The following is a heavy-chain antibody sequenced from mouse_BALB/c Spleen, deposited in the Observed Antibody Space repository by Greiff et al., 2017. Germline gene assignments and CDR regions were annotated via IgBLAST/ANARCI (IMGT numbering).Heavy chain of an antibody. CDR3: ARSYGNYVGYYAMDY. Sequence: DVKLQESGAELVRPGALVKLSCKASGFNIKDYYMHWVKQRPEQGLEWIGWIDPENGNTIYDPKFQGKASITADTSSNTAYLQLSSLTSEDTAVYYCARSYGNYVGYYAMDYWGQGTSVTVSS. CDR2: IDPENGNT. D-gene: IGHD2-1*01. J-gene: IGHJ4*01. CDR1: GFNIKDYY. V-gene: IGHV14-1*02.